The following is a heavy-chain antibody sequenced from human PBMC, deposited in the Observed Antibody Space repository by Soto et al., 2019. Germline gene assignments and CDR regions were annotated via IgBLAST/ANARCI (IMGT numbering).Heavy chain of an antibody. J-gene: IGHJ3*02. V-gene: IGHV3-53*01. D-gene: IGHD3-22*01. CDR1: GFTVSSNY. CDR2: IYTGGST. Sequence: EVQLVESGGGLIQPGGSLRLSCAASGFTVSSNYMSWVRQAPGKGLEWVAVIYTGGSTYHADSVKGRFSISRDNSKNMLHLQMNSLRTEDTAVYYCASTPHNSDSSVDAFDIWGQGTMVTVSS. CDR3: ASTPHNSDSSVDAFDI.